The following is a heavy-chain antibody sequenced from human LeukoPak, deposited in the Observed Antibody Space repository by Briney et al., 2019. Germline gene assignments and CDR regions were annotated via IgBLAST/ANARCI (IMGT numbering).Heavy chain of an antibody. CDR1: GGSFSGYS. V-gene: IGHV4-34*01. Sequence: PSETLSLTCAVYGGSFSGYSWSWIRQPPGKGLEWIGEINHSRSTNYNPSLKSRVTISLDTSKNQFSLKLNSVTAADTAVYYCARRKTMVRVFDYWGQGTLVTVSS. CDR3: ARRKTMVRVFDY. D-gene: IGHD3-10*01. J-gene: IGHJ4*02. CDR2: INHSRST.